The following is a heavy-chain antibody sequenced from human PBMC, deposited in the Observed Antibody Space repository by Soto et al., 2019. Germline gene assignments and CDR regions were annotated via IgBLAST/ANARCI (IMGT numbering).Heavy chain of an antibody. CDR1: GYTFTTYV. CDR3: AIGATGYDY. V-gene: IGHV1-3*01. Sequence: QVQLVQSGAEVKKPGASVMVSCKASGYTFTTYVTHWVRQAPGRRLEWMGWINAGNGNIKFSQHFQGRVTFTRDTSAGTAYMELSRLTSDDTAVYYCAIGATGYDYWGQGTLVSVSS. D-gene: IGHD1-1*01. CDR2: INAGNGNI. J-gene: IGHJ4*02.